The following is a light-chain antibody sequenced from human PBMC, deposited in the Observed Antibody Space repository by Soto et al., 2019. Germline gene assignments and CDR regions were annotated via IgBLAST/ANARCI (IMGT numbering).Light chain of an antibody. CDR1: QSVNNF. V-gene: IGKV3-11*01. Sequence: EIVLTQSPATLSLSPGESATLSCRASQSVNNFLAWYQQKPGQAPRLLIYDASKRATGIPARFSGGGSGTDFTLTISSLEPEDFVAYYCQRRSLWPLTFGQGTRLEIK. CDR3: QRRSLWPLT. CDR2: DAS. J-gene: IGKJ5*01.